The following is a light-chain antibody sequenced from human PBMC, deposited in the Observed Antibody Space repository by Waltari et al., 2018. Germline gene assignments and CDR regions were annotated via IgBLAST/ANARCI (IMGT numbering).Light chain of an antibody. CDR2: NDA. V-gene: IGLV3-21*02. Sequence: SYVLTQPPSVSVAPGHTATLTCGGRDIGRKRVHWYHQKAGQAPLLVIYNDADRPSGIPDRFSGSKSANTATLAISRVEAGDEADYYCHVWETSRDYQGFFGTGTKVTVL. J-gene: IGLJ1*01. CDR1: DIGRKR. CDR3: HVWETSRDYQGF.